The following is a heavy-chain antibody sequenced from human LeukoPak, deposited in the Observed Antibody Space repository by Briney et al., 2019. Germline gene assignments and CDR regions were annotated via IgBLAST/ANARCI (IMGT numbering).Heavy chain of an antibody. J-gene: IGHJ4*02. CDR3: AKGGPYYYDSSGYYYALDY. Sequence: GGSLRLSCAASGFTFSDYYMSWIRQAPGKGLEWVSYISSSGSTIYYADSVKGRFTISRDNAKNSLYLQMNSLRAEDTALYYCAKGGPYYYDSSGYYYALDYWGQGTLVTVSS. D-gene: IGHD3-22*01. CDR2: ISSSGSTI. CDR1: GFTFSDYY. V-gene: IGHV3-11*01.